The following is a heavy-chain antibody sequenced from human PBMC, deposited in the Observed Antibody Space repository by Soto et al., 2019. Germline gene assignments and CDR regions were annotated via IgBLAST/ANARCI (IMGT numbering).Heavy chain of an antibody. CDR3: ARDHLWRAAGTWYYGMDV. V-gene: IGHV3-33*01. D-gene: IGHD6-13*01. CDR1: GFTFSSYG. Sequence: QEQLVESGGGVVQPGRSLRLSCAASGFTFSSYGMHWVRQAPGKGLEWVAVIWYDGSNKYYADSVKGRFTISRDNSKNTLYLQMNSLRAEDTAVYYCARDHLWRAAGTWYYGMDVWGQGTTVTVSS. CDR2: IWYDGSNK. J-gene: IGHJ6*02.